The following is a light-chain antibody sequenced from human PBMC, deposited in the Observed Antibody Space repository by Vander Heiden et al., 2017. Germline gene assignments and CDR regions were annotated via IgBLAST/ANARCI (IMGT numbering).Light chain of an antibody. Sequence: SYELTQPPSVSVSPGQTASITCSGDKLGDKYACWYQQKPGQSPVLVIYQDSKRPSGSPERFSGSNYGNTATLTISGTQARDEADYYCQAWDSSTGVFGGGTKLTVL. CDR3: QAWDSSTGV. CDR1: KLGDKY. CDR2: QDS. V-gene: IGLV3-1*01. J-gene: IGLJ2*01.